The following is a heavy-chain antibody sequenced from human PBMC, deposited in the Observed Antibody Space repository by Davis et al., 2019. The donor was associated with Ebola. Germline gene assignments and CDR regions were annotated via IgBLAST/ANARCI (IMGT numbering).Heavy chain of an antibody. CDR3: ARVGTTVTTIDY. CDR2: INPNSGGT. CDR1: GGTFSSYA. Sequence: SVKVSCKASGGTFSSYAISWVRQAPGQGLEWMGCINPNSGGTNYAQKFQGRVTMTRDTSISTAYMELSRLRSDDTAVYYCARVGTTVTTIDYWGQGTLVTVSS. D-gene: IGHD4-17*01. V-gene: IGHV1-2*02. J-gene: IGHJ4*02.